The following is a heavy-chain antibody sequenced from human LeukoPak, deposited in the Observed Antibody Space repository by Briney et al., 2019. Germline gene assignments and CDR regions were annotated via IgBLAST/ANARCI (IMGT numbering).Heavy chain of an antibody. V-gene: IGHV4-59*01. CDR3: ARLLFRGGVGALDH. J-gene: IGHJ4*02. Sequence: NSSETLSLTCTVSGGSISSYYWSWIRQPPGKGLEWIGYIYYSGSTNYNPSLKSRVTISVDTSKNQFSLKLSSVTAADTAVYYCARLLFRGGVGALDHWGQGTLVTVSS. D-gene: IGHD1-26*01. CDR2: IYYSGST. CDR1: GGSISSYY.